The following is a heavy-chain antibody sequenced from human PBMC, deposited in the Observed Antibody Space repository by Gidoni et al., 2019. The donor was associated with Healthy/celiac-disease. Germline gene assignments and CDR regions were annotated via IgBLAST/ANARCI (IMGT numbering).Heavy chain of an antibody. CDR3: TTDPGDYPHITI. CDR1: SNAW. CDR2: IKSKTDGGTT. Sequence: SNAWMNWVRQAPGKGLEWVGRIKSKTDGGTTDYAAPVKGRFTISRDDSKNTLYLQMNSLKTEDTAVYYCTTDPGDYPHITIWGQGTMVTVSS. D-gene: IGHD4-17*01. J-gene: IGHJ3*02. V-gene: IGHV3-15*07.